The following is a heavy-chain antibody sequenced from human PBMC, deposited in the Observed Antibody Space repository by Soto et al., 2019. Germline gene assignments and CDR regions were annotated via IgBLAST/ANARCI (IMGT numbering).Heavy chain of an antibody. V-gene: IGHV1-69*12. CDR1: GGSLSNYG. D-gene: IGHD4-17*01. J-gene: IGHJ6*02. CDR3: ARGDATKIVVTTYYGMDV. Sequence: QVQLVQSGAEVKKPGSSVKVSCKASGGSLSNYGISWVRQAPGQGLEWMGGIIPVFGTANYAQKFHGRVTIPADESTSIVYMDVTSLTSEDTAVYYCARGDATKIVVTTYYGMDVWGQGTTVTVSS. CDR2: IIPVFGTA.